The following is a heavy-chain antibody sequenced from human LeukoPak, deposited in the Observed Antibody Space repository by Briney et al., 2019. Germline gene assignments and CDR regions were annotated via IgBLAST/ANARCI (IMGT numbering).Heavy chain of an antibody. CDR2: ISSSSSYI. J-gene: IGHJ4*02. Sequence: PGGSLRLSCAASGFTFSSYSMNWVRQAPGKGLVWVSSISSSSSYIYYADSVKGRFTISRDNAKNSLYLQMNSLRAEDTAVYYCARDLTAIGTGFDYWGQGTLVTVSS. V-gene: IGHV3-21*01. CDR3: ARDLTAIGTGFDY. CDR1: GFTFSSYS. D-gene: IGHD2-2*02.